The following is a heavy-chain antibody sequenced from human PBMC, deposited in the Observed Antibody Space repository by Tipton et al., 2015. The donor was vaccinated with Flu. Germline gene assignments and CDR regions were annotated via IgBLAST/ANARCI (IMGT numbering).Heavy chain of an antibody. J-gene: IGHJ5*02. V-gene: IGHV3-23*01. D-gene: IGHD2-15*01. CDR2: ISGSGGST. CDR1: GFTFSSYA. CDR3: AKVGEEYCSGGIRYGTGEVFDP. Sequence: SLRLSCAASGFTFSSYAMTWVRQAPGKGLEWVSSISGSGGSTFYADSVKCRFTISRDNSKNTLYVQMNSLRAEDTAVYHCAKVGEEYCSGGIRYGTGEVFDPWGQGTLVTVSS.